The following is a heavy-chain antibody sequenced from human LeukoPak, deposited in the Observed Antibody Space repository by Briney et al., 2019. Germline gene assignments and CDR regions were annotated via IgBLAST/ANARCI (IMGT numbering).Heavy chain of an antibody. V-gene: IGHV3-23*01. J-gene: IGHJ4*02. CDR1: GFTFSSYA. Sequence: GGSLRLFCAAPGFTFSSYAMSWVRQAPGKGLEWVSAISGSGGSTYYADSVKGRFTISRDNSKNTLYLQMNSLRAGDTAVYYCAKIPRAGSGYPLEYWGQGTLVTVSS. CDR2: ISGSGGST. CDR3: AKIPRAGSGYPLEY. D-gene: IGHD3-22*01.